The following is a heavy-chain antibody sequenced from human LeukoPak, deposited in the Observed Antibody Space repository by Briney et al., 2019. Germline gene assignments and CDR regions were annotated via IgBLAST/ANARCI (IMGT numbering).Heavy chain of an antibody. CDR3: ARDPTTVTTSDYDYYGMDV. J-gene: IGHJ6*02. CDR2: IIPILGIA. V-gene: IGHV1-69*04. CDR1: LGTFSSYA. D-gene: IGHD4-17*01. Sequence: SWVNDSRMSSLGTFSSYAIRGVGPAAGREREGMGSIIPILGIANYAQKFQGRVTITADKSTSTDYMELSSLRSEDLVVYYCARDPTTVTTSDYDYYGMDVWGQGTTVTVSS.